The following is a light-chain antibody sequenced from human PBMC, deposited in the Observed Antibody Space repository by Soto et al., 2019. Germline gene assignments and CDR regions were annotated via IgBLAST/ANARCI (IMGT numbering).Light chain of an antibody. CDR3: QQYDTFPVT. J-gene: IGKJ5*01. CDR1: EGIGND. V-gene: IGKV1-17*01. CDR2: AAS. Sequence: DIQMTQSPSSLSASVGDRVTITCRASEGIGNDLGWYQQKPGKAPKRLIFAASSLQSGVPSRFSGSGSGTEFTLTISSLQPDDFATYYCQQYDTFPVTFGQGTLLEVK.